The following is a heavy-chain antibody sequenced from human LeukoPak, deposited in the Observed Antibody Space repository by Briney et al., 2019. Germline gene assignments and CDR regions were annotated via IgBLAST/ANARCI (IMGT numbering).Heavy chain of an antibody. J-gene: IGHJ4*02. CDR2: IIPILGIA. D-gene: IGHD2-2*01. Sequence: ASVKVSCKASGGTFSSYAISWVRQAPGQGLEWMGRIIPILGIANYAQKFQGRVTITADKSTSTAYMELSSLRSEDTAVYYCARGIPAAIVGYYFDYWGQGTLVTVSS. CDR3: ARGIPAAIVGYYFDY. V-gene: IGHV1-69*04. CDR1: GGTFSSYA.